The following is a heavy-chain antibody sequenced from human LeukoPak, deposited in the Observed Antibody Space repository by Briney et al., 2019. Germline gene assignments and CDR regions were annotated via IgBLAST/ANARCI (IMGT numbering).Heavy chain of an antibody. CDR2: IRYDGSNK. Sequence: GGSLRLSCAASGFTFSSYGMHWVRQAPGKGLEWVAFIRYDGSNKYYADSVKGRFAISRDNSKNTLYLQMNSLRAEDTAVYYCAKETGEEWELFSAGASDAFDIWGQGTMVTVSS. CDR3: AKETGEEWELFSAGASDAFDI. J-gene: IGHJ3*02. V-gene: IGHV3-30*02. D-gene: IGHD1-26*01. CDR1: GFTFSSYG.